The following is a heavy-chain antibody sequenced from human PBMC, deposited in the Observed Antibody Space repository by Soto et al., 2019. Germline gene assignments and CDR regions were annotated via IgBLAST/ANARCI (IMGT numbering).Heavy chain of an antibody. CDR1: GFTFSSYA. V-gene: IGHV3-23*01. D-gene: IGHD3-22*01. Sequence: TGGSLRLYCAASGFTFSSYAMSWVRQAPGKGLEWVSAISGSGGSTYYADSVKGRFTISRDNSKNTLYLHMNSLRAEDTAVYYCAKDLIGGMIVVVITRAEYFQHWGQGTLVTVSS. CDR3: AKDLIGGMIVVVITRAEYFQH. CDR2: ISGSGGST. J-gene: IGHJ1*01.